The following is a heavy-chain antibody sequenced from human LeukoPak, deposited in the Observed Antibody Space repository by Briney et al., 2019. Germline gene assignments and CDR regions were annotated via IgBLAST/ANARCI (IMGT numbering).Heavy chain of an antibody. D-gene: IGHD6-19*01. Sequence: SETLSLTCTVPSDSISSYYWSWVRQPPGKGLEWIGFIFYTGFTNYNPSLKSRVIISVDKSKNQFSLKLSSVTAADTAVYYCARGGLRGSGEDYFDYWGQGTLVTVSS. V-gene: IGHV4-59*12. CDR3: ARGGLRGSGEDYFDY. J-gene: IGHJ4*02. CDR1: SDSISSYY. CDR2: IFYTGFT.